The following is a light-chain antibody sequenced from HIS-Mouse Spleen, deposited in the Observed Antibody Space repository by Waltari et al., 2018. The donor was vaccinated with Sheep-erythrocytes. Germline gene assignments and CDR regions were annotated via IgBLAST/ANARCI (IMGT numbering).Light chain of an antibody. CDR1: SSDVCGYNH. CDR3: CSYAGSYNHV. V-gene: IGLV2-11*01. Sequence: QSALTQPRSVSGSPGQSVTISCTRTSSDVCGYNHVPWYQQHPGKAPKLMIYDVSKRPSGVPDRFSGSKSGNTASLTISGLQAEDEADYYCCSYAGSYNHVFATGTKVTVL. CDR2: DVS. J-gene: IGLJ1*01.